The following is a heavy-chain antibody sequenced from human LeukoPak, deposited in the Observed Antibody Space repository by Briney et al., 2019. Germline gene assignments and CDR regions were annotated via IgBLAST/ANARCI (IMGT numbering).Heavy chain of an antibody. Sequence: ASVKVSCKASGYTFTSYDINWVRQATGQGLEWVGWMNTNSDNTGYAQKFEGRVTMTRNTSISTAYMELSSLTSDDTGVYYCARGLRGRMVTMDYYYYYMDVWGKGTTVTISS. CDR3: ARGLRGRMVTMDYYYYYMDV. CDR1: GYTFTSYD. CDR2: MNTNSDNT. J-gene: IGHJ6*03. D-gene: IGHD2-21*02. V-gene: IGHV1-8*01.